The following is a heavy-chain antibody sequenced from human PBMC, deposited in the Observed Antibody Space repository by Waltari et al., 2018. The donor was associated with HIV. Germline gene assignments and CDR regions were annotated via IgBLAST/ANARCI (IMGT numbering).Heavy chain of an antibody. CDR3: ARQMTFYDAFDV. CDR1: GFSLNSYY. J-gene: IGHJ3*01. V-gene: IGHV1-2*02. CDR2: IYSNTGDT. Sequence: QVQMVQSGADVKKPRAPVQVSCKTSGFSLNSYYIHWVRQAPGQGLEWMGWIYSNTGDTNYGLQFEGRVTMTRDTSMRTAYMELRTLRSDDTALYYCARQMTFYDAFDVWGQGTVVTVSS.